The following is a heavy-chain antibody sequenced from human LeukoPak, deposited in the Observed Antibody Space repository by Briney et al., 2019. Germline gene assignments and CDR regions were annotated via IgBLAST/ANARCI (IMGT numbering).Heavy chain of an antibody. Sequence: GGSLTLSCAASGFTFSSYGMHWVRQAPGKGLEWVAFIRYDGSNKYYADSVKGRFTISRDNSKNTLYLQMNSLRAEDTAVYYCAKDGELSDVFDYWGQGTLVTVSS. CDR1: GFTFSSYG. CDR2: IRYDGSNK. V-gene: IGHV3-30*02. J-gene: IGHJ4*02. CDR3: AKDGELSDVFDY. D-gene: IGHD3-16*02.